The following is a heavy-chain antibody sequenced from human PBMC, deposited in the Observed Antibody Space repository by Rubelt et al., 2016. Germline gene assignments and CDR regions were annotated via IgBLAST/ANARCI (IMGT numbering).Heavy chain of an antibody. CDR3: AKDRAYKQNWYFDL. CDR2: ISFDGSNE. V-gene: IGHV3-30*04. J-gene: IGHJ2*01. CDR1: GFTFSSYA. Sequence: QVQLVESGGGVVQPGRSLRLSCAASGFTFSSYAMHWVRQAPGKGLEWVAVISFDGSNEYYADSVKGRFTISRDNSKNTLYLQMNSLRAEDTAVYYCAKDRAYKQNWYFDLWGRGTLVTVSS. D-gene: IGHD5-24*01.